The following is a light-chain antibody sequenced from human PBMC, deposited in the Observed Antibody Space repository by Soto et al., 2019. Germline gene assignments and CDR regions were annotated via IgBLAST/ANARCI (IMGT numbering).Light chain of an antibody. J-gene: IGKJ2*01. Sequence: DLPLTQSPSFLSAAVGDRVTLTCRASQGISSFLAWYQQKPGKAPKLLISAASTLQSGVPSRLSGSGSGTEFTLTISSLQTEDFATYYCQQLNTHPYTFGQGTKLEIK. V-gene: IGKV1-9*01. CDR1: QGISSF. CDR3: QQLNTHPYT. CDR2: AAS.